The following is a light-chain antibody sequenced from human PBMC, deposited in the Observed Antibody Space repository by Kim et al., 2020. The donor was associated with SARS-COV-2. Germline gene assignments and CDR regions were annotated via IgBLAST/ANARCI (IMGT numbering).Light chain of an antibody. J-gene: IGLJ2*01. Sequence: PGKPAEGSCGGNRFGSKCGRWDQQKSGQAPVLVIYYESARPSGIPERFSGSNSGNTATLTISRVEAGDEADYYCQVWDSSSDHRVVFGGGTQLTVL. CDR3: QVWDSSSDHRVV. CDR1: RFGSKC. V-gene: IGLV3-21*04. CDR2: YES.